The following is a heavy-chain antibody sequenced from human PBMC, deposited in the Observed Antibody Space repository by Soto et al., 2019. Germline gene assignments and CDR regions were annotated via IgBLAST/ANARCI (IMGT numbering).Heavy chain of an antibody. J-gene: IGHJ6*02. CDR1: GYTFTSYG. CDR2: ISAYNGNT. Sequence: QVQLVQSGAEVKKPGASVKVSCKASGYTFTSYGISWVRQAPGQGLEWMGWISAYNGNTNYAQKLQGRVTMTTDTATSTAYMEVRSLRSDDAAVYYCARGKGSTLYDCCGMDVWGQGTTVTVSS. V-gene: IGHV1-18*01. CDR3: ARGKGSTLYDCCGMDV. D-gene: IGHD6-13*01.